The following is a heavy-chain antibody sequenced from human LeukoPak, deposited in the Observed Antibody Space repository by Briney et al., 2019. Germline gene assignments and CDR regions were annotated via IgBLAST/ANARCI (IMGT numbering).Heavy chain of an antibody. V-gene: IGHV4-39*01. CDR3: ASSLLGPMQWLPPSYFDY. Sequence: SETLSLTCTVSGGSISSSSYYWGWIRQPPGKGLEWIGSIYYSGSTYYNPSLKSRVTISVDTSKNQFSLKLSSVTAADTAVYYCASSLLGPMQWLPPSYFDYWGQGTLVTVSS. J-gene: IGHJ4*02. CDR1: GGSISSSSYY. D-gene: IGHD6-19*01. CDR2: IYYSGST.